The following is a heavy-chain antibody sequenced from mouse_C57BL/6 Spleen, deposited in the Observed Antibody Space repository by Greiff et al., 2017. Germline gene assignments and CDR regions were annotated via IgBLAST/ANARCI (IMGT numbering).Heavy chain of an antibody. Sequence: QFQLQQPGAELVRPGSSVKLSCKASGYTFTSYWMHWVKQRPIQGLEWIGNIDPSDSETHYNQKFKDKATLTVDKSSSTAYMQLSSLTSEDSAVYYCARGLRESWFAYWGQGTLVTVSA. CDR2: IDPSDSET. V-gene: IGHV1-52*01. J-gene: IGHJ3*01. CDR1: GYTFTSYW. D-gene: IGHD2-2*01. CDR3: ARGLRESWFAY.